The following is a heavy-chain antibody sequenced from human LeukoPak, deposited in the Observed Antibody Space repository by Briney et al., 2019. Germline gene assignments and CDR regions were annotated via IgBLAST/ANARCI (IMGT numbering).Heavy chain of an antibody. D-gene: IGHD3-10*01. CDR2: INHSGST. J-gene: IGHJ5*02. CDR1: GGSFSGYY. CDR3: ARSGEIRRLSGMVRGVRNGNWFDP. Sequence: SETLSLTCTVNGGSFSGYYWSWIRQPPGKGPEWIGEINHSGSTNYNPSLKSRVTISVDTSKNQFSLKLSSVTAADTAVYYCARSGEIRRLSGMVRGVRNGNWFDPWGQGTLVTVSS. V-gene: IGHV4-34*01.